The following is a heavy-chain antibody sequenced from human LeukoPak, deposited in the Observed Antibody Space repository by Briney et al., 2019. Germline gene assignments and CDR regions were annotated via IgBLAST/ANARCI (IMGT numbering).Heavy chain of an antibody. Sequence: PGGPLRLSCSVSGFTFSAYAMHWVRQAPGRGLQYVSSISSNGVKTYYADSVKGRFIISRDNSKNTLYLQMSSLRLEDTAVYYCVKDRWVDYWGQGVLVTVSS. CDR1: GFTFSAYA. V-gene: IGHV3-64D*09. J-gene: IGHJ4*02. D-gene: IGHD5-24*01. CDR2: ISSNGVKT. CDR3: VKDRWVDY.